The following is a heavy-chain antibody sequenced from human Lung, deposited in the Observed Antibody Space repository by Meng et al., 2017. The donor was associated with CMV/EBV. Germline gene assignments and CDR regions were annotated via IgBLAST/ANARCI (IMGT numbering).Heavy chain of an antibody. J-gene: IGHJ4*02. CDR3: ARSPVLAGSDWVTDF. Sequence: GGSXRLXCAASGFTFSLYPMHWVRQAPGKGLEWLTVISYDVITKHYADSVKGRFTISRDNSRNTLYLQMDSLRPEDTAMYYCARSPVLAGSDWVTDFWGQGNXVTVSS. V-gene: IGHV3-30*04. CDR1: GFTFSLYP. CDR2: ISYDVITK. D-gene: IGHD6-19*01.